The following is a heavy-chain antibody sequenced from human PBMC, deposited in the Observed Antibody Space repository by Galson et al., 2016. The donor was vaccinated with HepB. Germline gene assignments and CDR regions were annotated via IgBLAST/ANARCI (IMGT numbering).Heavy chain of an antibody. D-gene: IGHD6-19*01. CDR3: AKAGTVAAAEY. V-gene: IGHV3-21*01. CDR2: ISSTSKYI. J-gene: IGHJ4*02. CDR1: GFTFGSFT. Sequence: SLRLSCAASGFTFGSFTMTWVRQAPGKGLEWVSTISSTSKYINYADSVKGRFTVSRDNAKGSVSLQMNSLRAGDTAVYYCAKAGTVAAAEYWGQGTLVTVSS.